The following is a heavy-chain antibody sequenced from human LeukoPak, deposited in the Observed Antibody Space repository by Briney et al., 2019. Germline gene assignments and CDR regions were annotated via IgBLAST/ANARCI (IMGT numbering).Heavy chain of an antibody. CDR3: ARETVAGTFDY. D-gene: IGHD6-19*01. CDR1: GFTFSEYY. J-gene: IGHJ4*02. V-gene: IGHV3-11*01. Sequence: PGGSLCLSCAASGFTFSEYYISWIRQAPGKGLEWVSDISSSGDIVSYADSVKGRFTISRDNAKDSLYLQMNSLRAEDTAVYYCARETVAGTFDYWSQGTLVTVSS. CDR2: ISSSGDIV.